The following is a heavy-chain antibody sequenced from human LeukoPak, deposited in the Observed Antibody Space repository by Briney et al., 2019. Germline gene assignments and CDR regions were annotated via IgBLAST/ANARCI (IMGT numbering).Heavy chain of an antibody. CDR1: GGSINNYY. V-gene: IGHV4-59*01. D-gene: IGHD1-26*01. J-gene: IGHJ4*02. Sequence: SETLSLACSVSGGSINNYYWSWIRQPPGKGLEWIGYIAYGGSTNYKSSLKSRVTISVDTSKKQLSLKLSSVTAADTAVYYCARDRVGANGYFDYWGQGTLVTVSS. CDR2: IAYGGST. CDR3: ARDRVGANGYFDY.